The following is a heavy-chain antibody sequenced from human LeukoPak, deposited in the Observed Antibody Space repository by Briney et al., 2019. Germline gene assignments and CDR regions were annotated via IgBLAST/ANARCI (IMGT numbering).Heavy chain of an antibody. CDR3: ARNYYYDSSGYFPAYNWFDP. CDR2: IIPIFGTA. J-gene: IGHJ5*02. CDR1: GYTFTSYY. D-gene: IGHD3-22*01. V-gene: IGHV1-69*06. Sequence: SVKVSCKASGYTFTSYYMHWVRQAPGQGLEWMGGIIPIFGTANYAQKFQGRVTITADKSTSTAYMELSSLRSEDTAVYYCARNYYYDSSGYFPAYNWFDPWGQGTLVTVSS.